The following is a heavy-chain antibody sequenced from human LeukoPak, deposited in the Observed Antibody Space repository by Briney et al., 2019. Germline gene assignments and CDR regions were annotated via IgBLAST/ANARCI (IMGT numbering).Heavy chain of an antibody. D-gene: IGHD1-26*01. J-gene: IGHJ4*01. CDR1: GYTLTESS. Sequence: ASVKVSCKVSGYTLTESSMHWVRQAPGKGLKGMGGFDPEDGETIYAQKFQGRVTMTEDTSTDTAYMELRNLRAEDTAVYCCGRESGAGAHDNWGQGTMVTVSS. V-gene: IGHV1-24*01. CDR3: GRESGAGAHDN. CDR2: FDPEDGET.